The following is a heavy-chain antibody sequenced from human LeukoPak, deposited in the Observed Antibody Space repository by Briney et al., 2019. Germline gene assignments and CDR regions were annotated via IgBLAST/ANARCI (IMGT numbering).Heavy chain of an antibody. D-gene: IGHD2-15*01. CDR3: AKDRCPGGGSCYYFEY. CDR1: GFTFSSYE. J-gene: IGHJ4*02. V-gene: IGHV3-48*03. CDR2: ISSSGSTI. Sequence: PGGSLRLSCAASGFTFSSYEMNWVRRAPGRGREWVTYISSSGSTIYYADSVKGRFTISRDNSKNTLYLQMNSLRAEDTAVYYCAKDRCPGGGSCYYFEYWGQGTLATVSS.